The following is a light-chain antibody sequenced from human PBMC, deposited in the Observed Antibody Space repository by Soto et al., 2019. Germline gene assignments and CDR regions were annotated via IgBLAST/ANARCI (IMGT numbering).Light chain of an antibody. CDR3: QQYVDSPET. CDR1: QSISSY. CDR2: DSS. J-gene: IGKJ4*01. Sequence: EIVLTQSPGTLSLSPGERATLSCRASQSISSYVAWYQQKPGQAPRVLIYDSSSSATGVPDRFSGSGSGTDFTLTISRLEPEDFAVYYCQQYVDSPETFGGGTKVEIK. V-gene: IGKV3-20*01.